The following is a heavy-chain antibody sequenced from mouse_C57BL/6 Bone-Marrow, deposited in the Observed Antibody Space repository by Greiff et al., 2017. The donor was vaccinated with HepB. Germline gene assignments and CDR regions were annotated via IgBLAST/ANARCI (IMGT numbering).Heavy chain of an antibody. CDR2: INPSSGYT. D-gene: IGHD1-1*01. V-gene: IGHV1-7*01. Sequence: VQLQQSGAELAKPGASVKLSCKASGYTFTSYWMHWVKQRPGQGLEWIGYINPSSGYTKYNQKFKDKATLTADKSSRTAYMQMRSLTCEDSAVYYGARVAGYYYGSSYGYFDVWGTGTTVTVSS. J-gene: IGHJ1*03. CDR3: ARVAGYYYGSSYGYFDV. CDR1: GYTFTSYW.